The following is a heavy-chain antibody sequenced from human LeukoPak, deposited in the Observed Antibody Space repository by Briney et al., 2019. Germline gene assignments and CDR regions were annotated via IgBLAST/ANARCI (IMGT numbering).Heavy chain of an antibody. CDR1: GFTFDDYG. J-gene: IGHJ5*02. CDR2: INWNSGSI. D-gene: IGHD6-19*01. Sequence: GGSLRLSCAASGFTFDDYGMSWVRQAPGKGLEWVSGINWNSGSIGYVDSVKGRFTISRDNAKNSLYLQMNSLRPEDTALYYCAKEGGLSSGWQNNWFDPWGQGTLVTVSS. CDR3: AKEGGLSSGWQNNWFDP. V-gene: IGHV3-20*04.